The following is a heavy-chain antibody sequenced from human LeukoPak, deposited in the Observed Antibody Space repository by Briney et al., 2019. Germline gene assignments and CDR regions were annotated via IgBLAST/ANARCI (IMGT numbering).Heavy chain of an antibody. Sequence: SETLSLTCTVSDDSISDYYRGWIRQPPGKGLEWIGYFYNSRRSTYNPSLKSRVTISADTSKNHFSLKLNSVTTADTAVYYCTRGAGWLIDYWGQGILVTVSS. CDR2: FYNSRRS. D-gene: IGHD3-16*01. V-gene: IGHV4-59*01. CDR3: TRGAGWLIDY. CDR1: DDSISDYY. J-gene: IGHJ4*02.